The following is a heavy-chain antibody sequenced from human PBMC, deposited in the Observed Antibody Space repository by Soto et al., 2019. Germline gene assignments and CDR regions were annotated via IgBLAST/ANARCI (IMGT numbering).Heavy chain of an antibody. V-gene: IGHV4-31*01. CDR2: IYYNGNT. CDR3: ASRHDSYNVGY. Sequence: QVQLQESGPGLVKPSQTLSLTCTVSGGSISSGGTGSYWTWIRQLPGKGLEWIGYIYYNGNTYYNPSLKSPPTIAIDTSENQFSLKLTSVIAASTAVYFCASRHDSYNVGYWGQGTLVTVSS. D-gene: IGHD1-26*01. J-gene: IGHJ4*02. CDR1: GGSISSGGTGSY.